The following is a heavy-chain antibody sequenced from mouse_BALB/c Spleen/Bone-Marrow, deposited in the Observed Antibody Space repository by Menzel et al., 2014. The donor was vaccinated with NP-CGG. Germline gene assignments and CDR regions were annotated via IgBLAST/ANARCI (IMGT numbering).Heavy chain of an antibody. CDR2: IDPSTGHT. CDR1: GFPFTTYW. CDR3: AREEVRRLAWFAY. D-gene: IGHD2-14*01. Sequence: VQLQQSGAELAKPGASVKMSCKASGFPFTTYWMHWFKQRPGQGLEWIGYIDPSTGHTEYNQNFKDKATLTADKSSSTAYMQLSSLTSEDSAVYFCAREEVRRLAWFAYWGQGTLVTVSA. J-gene: IGHJ3*01. V-gene: IGHV1-7*01.